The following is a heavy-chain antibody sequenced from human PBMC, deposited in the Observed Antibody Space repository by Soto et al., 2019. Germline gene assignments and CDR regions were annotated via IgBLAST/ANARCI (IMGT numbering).Heavy chain of an antibody. Sequence: GSLRLSCAASGFTFNSYAMSWVRQAPGKGLEWVSAISGSGGSTYYADSVKGRFTISRDNSKNTLYLQMNSLRAEDTAVYYCAKNYFGGNQPGYYGMDVWGQGTTVTGSS. D-gene: IGHD2-15*01. CDR1: GFTFNSYA. CDR2: ISGSGGST. V-gene: IGHV3-23*01. J-gene: IGHJ6*02. CDR3: AKNYFGGNQPGYYGMDV.